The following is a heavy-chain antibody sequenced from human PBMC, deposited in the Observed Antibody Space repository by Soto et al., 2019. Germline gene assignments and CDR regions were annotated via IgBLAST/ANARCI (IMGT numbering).Heavy chain of an antibody. Sequence: QVQLQESGPGLVKPSQTLSLTCTVSGGSISSGGYYWSWIRQHPGKGLEWIGYIYYSGSTYYNPSLKSRVTISVDTSKHQFSLKLSSVTAADTAVYYCARGRVGATKRSFFDYWGQGTLVTVSS. V-gene: IGHV4-31*03. J-gene: IGHJ4*02. CDR1: GGSISSGGYY. CDR3: ARGRVGATKRSFFDY. CDR2: IYYSGST. D-gene: IGHD1-26*01.